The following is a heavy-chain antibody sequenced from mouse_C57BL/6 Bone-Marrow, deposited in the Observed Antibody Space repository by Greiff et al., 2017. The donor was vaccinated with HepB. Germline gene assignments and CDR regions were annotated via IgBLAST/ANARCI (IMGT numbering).Heavy chain of an antibody. CDR1: GFSLTSYG. CDR2: IWSGGST. D-gene: IGHD2-3*01. V-gene: IGHV2-2*01. J-gene: IGHJ4*01. Sequence: VQLKESGPGLVQPSQSLSITCTVSGFSLTSYGVHWVRQSPGKGLEWLGVIWSGGSTDYNAAFISRLSISKDNSKSQVFFKMNSLQADDTAIYYCARREDGYYGVLYAMDYWGQGTSVTVSS. CDR3: ARREDGYYGVLYAMDY.